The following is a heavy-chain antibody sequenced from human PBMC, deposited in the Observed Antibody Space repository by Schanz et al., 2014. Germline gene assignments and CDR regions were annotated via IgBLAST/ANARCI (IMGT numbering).Heavy chain of an antibody. CDR2: VSRSTPDI. CDR3: AKTLCTGGTRTFGN. CDR1: GFTFSIYA. D-gene: IGHD2-8*02. J-gene: IGHJ4*02. V-gene: IGHV3-48*01. Sequence: EVQLVESGGGLVQPGGSLRLSCSASGFTFSIYAMHWVRQAPGKGLEWVSYVSRSTPDIYYADSVKGRFTISRDNSKSTLYVEMNSLRVEDTAVYYCAKTLCTGGTRTFGNWGRGTLVTVSS.